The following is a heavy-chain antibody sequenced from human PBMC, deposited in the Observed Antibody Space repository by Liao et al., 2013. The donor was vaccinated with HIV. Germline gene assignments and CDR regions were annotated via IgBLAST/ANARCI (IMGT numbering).Heavy chain of an antibody. J-gene: IGHJ4*02. CDR2: SLTVGAP. V-gene: IGHV4-4*07. Sequence: QVQLQESGPGLVKPSETLSLICTVSAGFIRSESWSWIRQPAGKGWSGLDESLTVGAPITTRPSTSRVTISIDTSKNQFSLRLSSVTATDTAVYYCASYYDSSGYYYFDLLGSGEPVGHRLL. D-gene: IGHD3-22*01. CDR1: AGFIRSES. CDR3: ASYYDSSGYYYFDL.